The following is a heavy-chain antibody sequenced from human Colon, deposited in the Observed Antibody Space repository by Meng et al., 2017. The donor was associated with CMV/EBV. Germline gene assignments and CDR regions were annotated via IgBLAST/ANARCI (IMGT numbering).Heavy chain of an antibody. CDR3: AKSRSSTPGIVDD. Sequence: VPLKESGRGLVKPSETLPLTCLVSGVSVTSGAYHWSWIRQSPGKGLEWIGYIYDTGITIYNPSLKSRVTIFLETSKNQFSLNLNSMTTADTAVYYCAKSRSSTPGIVDDWGQGTLVTVSS. V-gene: IGHV4-61*08. CDR1: GVSVTSGAYH. CDR2: IYDTGIT. D-gene: IGHD2/OR15-2a*01. J-gene: IGHJ4*02.